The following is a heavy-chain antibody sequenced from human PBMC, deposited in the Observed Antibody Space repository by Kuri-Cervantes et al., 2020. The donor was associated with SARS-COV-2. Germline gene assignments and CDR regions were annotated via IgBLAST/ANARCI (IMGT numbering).Heavy chain of an antibody. CDR2: IYESGDT. CDR1: GASISSSTYY. CDR3: ARDQYYYYGMDV. Sequence: SETLSLTCTVSGASISSSTYYWGWIRQSPGKGLEWIGSIYESGDTYYSSSLKSRLSLSVDTSRNQFSLRLTSVTAADTAVYYCARDQYYYYGMDVWGQGTTVTVSS. V-gene: IGHV4-39*02. J-gene: IGHJ6*02.